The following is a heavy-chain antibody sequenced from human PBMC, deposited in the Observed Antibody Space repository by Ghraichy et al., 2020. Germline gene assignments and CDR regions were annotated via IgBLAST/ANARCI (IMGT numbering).Heavy chain of an antibody. J-gene: IGHJ4*02. CDR2: INHSGST. V-gene: IGHV4-34*01. D-gene: IGHD6-19*01. CDR1: GGSFSGYY. CDR3: ARAVRHSSGWYEGFDY. Sequence: SETLSLTCAVYGGSFSGYYWSWIRQPPGKGLEWIGEINHSGSTNYNPSLKSRVTISVDTSKNQFSLKLSSVTAADTAVYYCARAVRHSSGWYEGFDYWGQGTLVTVSS.